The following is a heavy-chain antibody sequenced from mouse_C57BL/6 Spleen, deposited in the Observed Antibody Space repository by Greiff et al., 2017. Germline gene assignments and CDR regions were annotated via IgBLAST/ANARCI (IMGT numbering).Heavy chain of an antibody. CDR2: IYPGDGDT. CDR1: GYAFSSYW. J-gene: IGHJ2*01. V-gene: IGHV1-80*01. CDR3: AREGHDGNPDY. D-gene: IGHD1-1*01. Sequence: QVQLQQSGAELVKPGASVKISCKASGYAFSSYWMNWVKQRPGKGLEWIGQIYPGDGDTNYNGKFKGKATLTADKSSSTAYMQLSSLTSEDSAVYFCAREGHDGNPDYWGQGTTRTVAS.